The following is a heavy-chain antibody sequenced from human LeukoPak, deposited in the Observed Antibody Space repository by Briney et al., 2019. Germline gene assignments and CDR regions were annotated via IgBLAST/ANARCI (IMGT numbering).Heavy chain of an antibody. V-gene: IGHV5-51*01. Sequence: GESLKISCKGSGYSFTSYWIGWVRQMPGKGLEWMGIIYPGDSDTRYSPSFQGQVTISADKSISTAYLQWSSLKASDTAMYYCARLEGVTMVRGVSIKYNWFDPWGQGTLVTVSS. CDR2: IYPGDSDT. D-gene: IGHD3-10*01. CDR1: GYSFTSYW. CDR3: ARLEGVTMVRGVSIKYNWFDP. J-gene: IGHJ5*02.